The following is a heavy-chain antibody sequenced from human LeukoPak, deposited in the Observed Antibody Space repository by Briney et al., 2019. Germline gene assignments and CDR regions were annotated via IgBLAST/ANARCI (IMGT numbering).Heavy chain of an antibody. V-gene: IGHV1-69*13. J-gene: IGHJ6*03. CDR1: GGTLSNYA. Sequence: SSVNVSCKASGGTLSNYAISWVRQAPGQGLEWIGGIIPIFCTAKYAQKLQARVTITADESTSTAYMEPGSLISEDTTVYYCARDCSGGSCYSYYYMDVWGKGTTVTVSS. CDR3: ARDCSGGSCYSYYYMDV. CDR2: IIPIFCTA. D-gene: IGHD2-15*01.